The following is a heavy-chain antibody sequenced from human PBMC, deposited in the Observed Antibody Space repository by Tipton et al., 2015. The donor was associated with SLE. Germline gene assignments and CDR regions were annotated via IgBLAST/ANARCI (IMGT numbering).Heavy chain of an antibody. V-gene: IGHV4-59*12. CDR1: GGPLTGDY. J-gene: IGHJ6*03. Sequence: GLVKPSETLSLTCTVSGGPLTGDYWSWIRQPPGKGLEWIGYIYHSGSTNYNPSLNSRVTISLDRSKNQFSLKLRSVTAADTAVYYCAKGYGMGNYYYMGAWGKGTSVIVSS. D-gene: IGHD5-18*01. CDR2: IYHSGST. CDR3: AKGYGMGNYYYMGA.